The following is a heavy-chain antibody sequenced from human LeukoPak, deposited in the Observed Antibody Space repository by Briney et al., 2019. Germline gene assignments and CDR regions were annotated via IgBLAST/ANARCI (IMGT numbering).Heavy chain of an antibody. CDR2: VSGSGGYT. CDR3: AKDRPNYYDSSGHYYRRDGDY. V-gene: IGHV3-23*01. J-gene: IGHJ4*02. D-gene: IGHD3-22*01. Sequence: PGRSLRLSCAASGYTFSSYAMRWVPQAPGKGLEWVSSVSGSGGYTYYAGSVKGRFTISRDNSKNTLYLQMNSLRAEDTAIYCCAKDRPNYYDSSGHYYRRDGDYWGQGTLVTVSS. CDR1: GYTFSSYA.